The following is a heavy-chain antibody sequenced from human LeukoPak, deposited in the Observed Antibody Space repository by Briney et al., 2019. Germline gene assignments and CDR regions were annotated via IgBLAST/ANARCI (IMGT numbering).Heavy chain of an antibody. CDR3: AKDRSAGSGGGFDY. CDR1: GFTFDDYA. Sequence: GGSLRLSCAASGFTFDDYAMHWVRHAPGKGLEWVSGISWNSGSIGYADSVKGRFTISRDNAKNSLYLQMNSLRAEDTALYYCAKDRSAGSGGGFDYWGQGTLVTVSS. J-gene: IGHJ4*02. D-gene: IGHD2-15*01. V-gene: IGHV3-9*01. CDR2: ISWNSGSI.